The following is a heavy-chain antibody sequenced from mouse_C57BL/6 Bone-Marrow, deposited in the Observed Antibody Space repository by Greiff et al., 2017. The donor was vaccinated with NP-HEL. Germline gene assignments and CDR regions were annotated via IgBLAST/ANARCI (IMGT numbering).Heavy chain of an antibody. J-gene: IGHJ2*01. V-gene: IGHV1-15*01. CDR3: TREVYYGSRYFDY. Sequence: QVQLKESGAELVRPGASVTLSCKASGYTFTDYEMHWVKQTPVHGLEWIGAIDPETGGTAYNQKFKGKAILTADKSSSTAYMELRSLTSEDSAVYYCTREVYYGSRYFDYWGQGTTLTVSS. CDR1: GYTFTDYE. D-gene: IGHD1-1*01. CDR2: IDPETGGT.